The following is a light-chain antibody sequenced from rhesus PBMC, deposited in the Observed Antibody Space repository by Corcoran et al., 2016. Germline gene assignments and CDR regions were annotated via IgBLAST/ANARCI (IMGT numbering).Light chain of an antibody. V-gene: IGKV1-74*01. J-gene: IGKJ2*01. CDR1: ENVNNY. CDR2: KAS. Sequence: DIQMTQSPSSLSASAGDRVTITCRASENVNNYLNWYQQKPGKAPKLLIYKASTLQSGVPSRFSGSGSGTDYTFTLSSLQPEDVATYYCQHGYGTPSSLSQGTKVEIK. CDR3: QHGYGTPSS.